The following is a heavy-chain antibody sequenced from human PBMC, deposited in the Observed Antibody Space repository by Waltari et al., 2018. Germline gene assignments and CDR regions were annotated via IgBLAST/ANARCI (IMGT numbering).Heavy chain of an antibody. Sequence: QVQLQQWGAGLLRPSETLSLTCAVFGGSFSDYYWSWIRQSPGKGLGWIGEINQRGSTYYNPSLKSRVTISVDTSKNQFSLKLSSVTAADTAVYYCARHIRRQQLVHGRRDYGMDVWGQGTTVTVSS. CDR3: ARHIRRQQLVHGRRDYGMDV. CDR2: INQRGST. J-gene: IGHJ6*02. D-gene: IGHD6-13*01. CDR1: GGSFSDYY. V-gene: IGHV4-34*01.